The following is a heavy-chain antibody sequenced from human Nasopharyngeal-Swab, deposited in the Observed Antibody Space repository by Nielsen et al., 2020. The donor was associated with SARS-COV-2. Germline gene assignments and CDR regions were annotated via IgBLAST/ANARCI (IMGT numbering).Heavy chain of an antibody. D-gene: IGHD6-19*01. CDR1: GYSISSGYY. CDR3: ARGGYSSGWVAY. J-gene: IGHJ4*02. V-gene: IGHV4-38-2*02. CDR2: IYHSGST. Sequence: SETLSLTCTVSGYSISSGYYWGWIRQPPGKGLEWIGSIYHSGSTYYNPSLKSRVTISVDTSKNQFSLKLSSVTAADMAVYYCARGGYSSGWVAYWGQGTLVTVSS.